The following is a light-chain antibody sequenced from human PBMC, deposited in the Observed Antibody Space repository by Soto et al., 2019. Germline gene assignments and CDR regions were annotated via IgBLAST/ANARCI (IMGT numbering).Light chain of an antibody. CDR2: GAS. CDR3: QQSNNWPYT. J-gene: IGKJ2*01. Sequence: EIVMTQSPATLSVSPGERVTLSCRASQSVSDNLAWYQQKPGQAPRLLIYGASTRATTTPARFSGSGSGTEFTVTISSLQSEDFAVYFCQQSNNWPYTFGQGTKLDIK. CDR1: QSVSDN. V-gene: IGKV3-15*01.